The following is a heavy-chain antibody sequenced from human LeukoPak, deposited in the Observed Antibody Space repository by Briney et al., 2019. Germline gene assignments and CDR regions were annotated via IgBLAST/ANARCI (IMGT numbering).Heavy chain of an antibody. CDR1: GFTFSSYW. J-gene: IGHJ4*02. D-gene: IGHD6-6*01. V-gene: IGHV3-74*01. Sequence: GGSLRLSCAASGFTFSSYWMHWVRQAPGKELVWVSRINSDGSSTNYADSVRGRFTISRDNAKNTLYLQMNGLRAEDTAVYYCARPLSGYSSSLGYWGQGTLVTVSS. CDR2: INSDGSST. CDR3: ARPLSGYSSSLGY.